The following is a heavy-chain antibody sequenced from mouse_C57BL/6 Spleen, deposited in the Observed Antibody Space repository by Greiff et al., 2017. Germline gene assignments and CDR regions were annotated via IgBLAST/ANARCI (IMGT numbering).Heavy chain of an antibody. V-gene: IGHV1-81*01. CDR3: VREAGDYAMDY. J-gene: IGHJ4*01. CDR2: IYPRSGNT. CDR1: GYTFTSYG. Sequence: QVQLQQSGAELARPGASVKLSCKASGYTFTSYGISWVKERTGQGLEWIGEIYPRSGNTYYNEKFKGKATLTADKSSSTAYMELRSLTAEDSAVYFCVREAGDYAMDYWGQGTSVTVSS.